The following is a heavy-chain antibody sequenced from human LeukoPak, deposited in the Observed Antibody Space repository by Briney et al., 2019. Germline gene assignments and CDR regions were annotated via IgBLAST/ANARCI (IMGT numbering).Heavy chain of an antibody. Sequence: SVTVSCKASRDTFDSYSISWLRQAPGQGLEWMGGTIPMFGSANYAQKFQGRVTITTDQTTTTAYMELSSLSSEDTAVYYCARVGRSRGSLPNSYYYMDVRGKGTTVTVSS. V-gene: IGHV1-69*05. J-gene: IGHJ6*03. CDR1: RDTFDSYS. CDR2: TIPMFGSA. D-gene: IGHD2-15*01. CDR3: ARVGRSRGSLPNSYYYMDV.